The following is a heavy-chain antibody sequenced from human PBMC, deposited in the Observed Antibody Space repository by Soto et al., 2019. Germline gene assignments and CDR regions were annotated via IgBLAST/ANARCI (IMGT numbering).Heavy chain of an antibody. CDR2: IYYSGST. J-gene: IGHJ6*02. V-gene: IGHV4-59*01. D-gene: IGHD6-19*01. CDR3: ARESSGWYAHNYYYYGMEV. Sequence: SETLSLTCTVSGGSISSYYWSWIRQPPGKGLEWIGYIYYSGSTNYNPSLKSRVTISVDTSKNQFSLKLSSVTAADTAVYYCARESSGWYAHNYYYYGMEVWGQGTTVTVSS. CDR1: GGSISSYY.